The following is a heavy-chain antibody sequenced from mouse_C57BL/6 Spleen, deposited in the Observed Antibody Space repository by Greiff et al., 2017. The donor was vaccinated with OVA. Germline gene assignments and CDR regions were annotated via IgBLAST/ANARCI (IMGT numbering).Heavy chain of an antibody. D-gene: IGHD1-1*01. V-gene: IGHV1-82*01. CDR1: GYAFSSSW. CDR2: IYPGDGDT. CDR3: ARSTVVATNLDY. Sequence: QVQLQQSGPELVKPGASVKISCKASGYAFSSSWMNWVKQRPGKGLEWIGRIYPGDGDTNYNGKFKGKATLTADKSSSTAYMQLSILTSEDAAVDFCARSTVVATNLDYWGQGTTLTVSS. J-gene: IGHJ2*01.